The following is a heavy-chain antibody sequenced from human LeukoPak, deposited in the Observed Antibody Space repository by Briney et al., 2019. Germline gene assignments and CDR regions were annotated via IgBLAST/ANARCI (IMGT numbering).Heavy chain of an antibody. J-gene: IGHJ4*02. CDR1: GGTLSSYA. CDR3: ALVGDSSGYYHYFDY. D-gene: IGHD3-22*01. Sequence: GASVKVSCKASGGTLSSYAISWVRQAPGQGLEWMGGIIPIFGTANYAQKFQGRVTITADESTSTAYMELSSLRSEDTAVYYCALVGDSSGYYHYFDYWGQGTLVTVSS. V-gene: IGHV1-69*01. CDR2: IIPIFGTA.